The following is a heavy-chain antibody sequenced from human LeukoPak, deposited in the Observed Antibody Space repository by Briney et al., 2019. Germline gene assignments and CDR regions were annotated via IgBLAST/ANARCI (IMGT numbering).Heavy chain of an antibody. CDR2: IRYDGSNK. D-gene: IGHD1-26*01. CDR3: AKDQVVGGIKGRWRSSGDY. CDR1: GFTFSSYG. V-gene: IGHV3-30*02. J-gene: IGHJ4*02. Sequence: GGSLRLSCAASGFTFSSYGMHWVRQAPGKGLEWVAFIRYDGSNKYYADSVKGRFTISRDNSKHTLYLQMNSLRAEDTAVYYCAKDQVVGGIKGRWRSSGDYWGQGTLVTVSS.